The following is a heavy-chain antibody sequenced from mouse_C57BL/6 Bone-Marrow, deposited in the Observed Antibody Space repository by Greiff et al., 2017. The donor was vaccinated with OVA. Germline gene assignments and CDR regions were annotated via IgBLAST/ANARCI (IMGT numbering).Heavy chain of an antibody. Sequence: VKLQESGPGLVAPSQSLSITCTVSGFSLTSYAISWVRQPPGKGLEWLGVIWTGGGTHYNSALKSSLCISTDNSKSHVFLKMNSLQTDDTARYYGARNGGYFDVWGTGTTVTVYS. CDR1: GFSLTSYA. CDR3: ARNGGYFDV. CDR2: IWTGGGT. J-gene: IGHJ1*03. V-gene: IGHV2-9-1*01.